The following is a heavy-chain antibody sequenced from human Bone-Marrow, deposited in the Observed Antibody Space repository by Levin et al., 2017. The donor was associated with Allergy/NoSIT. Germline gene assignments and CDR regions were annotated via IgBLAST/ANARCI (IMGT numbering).Heavy chain of an antibody. CDR3: ARVLHYSSSPGQQTRAYYYYYYMDV. CDR1: GYTFTSYA. Sequence: GESLKISCKASGYTFTSYAMNWVRQAPGQGLEWMGWINTNTGNPTYAQGFTGRFVFSLDTSVSTAYLQISSLKAEDTAVYYCARVLHYSSSPGQQTRAYYYYYYMDVWGKGTTVTVSS. V-gene: IGHV7-4-1*02. D-gene: IGHD6-6*01. J-gene: IGHJ6*03. CDR2: INTNTGNP.